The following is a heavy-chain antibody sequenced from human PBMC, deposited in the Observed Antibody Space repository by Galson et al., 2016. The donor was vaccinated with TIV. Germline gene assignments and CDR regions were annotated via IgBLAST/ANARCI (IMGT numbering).Heavy chain of an antibody. CDR3: AHRLEFLGFDS. CDR2: IDWDDDK. V-gene: IGHV2-70*04. D-gene: IGHD1-1*01. J-gene: IGHJ5*01. Sequence: PALVKPTQTLTLTCSFSGFSLGTSGMRVSWIRQPPGKALEWLARIDWDDDKFYSTSLKTRLTISKDPSKNQVVLTLTNMDPVDTATYYCAHRLEFLGFDSWGQGTPVTVSS. CDR1: GFSLGTSGMR.